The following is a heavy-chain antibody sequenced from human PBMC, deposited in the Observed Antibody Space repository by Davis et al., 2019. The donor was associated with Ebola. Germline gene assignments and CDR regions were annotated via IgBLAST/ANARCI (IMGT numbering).Heavy chain of an antibody. V-gene: IGHV3-73*01. Sequence: GESLKISCAASGFTFSGSAMHWVRQASGKGLEWVGRIRSKANSYATAYAASVKGRFTISRDDSKNTAYLQMNSLKTEDTAVYYCARGDGYWGQGTLVTVSS. D-gene: IGHD5-24*01. CDR2: IRSKANSYAT. CDR3: ARGDGY. CDR1: GFTFSGSA. J-gene: IGHJ4*02.